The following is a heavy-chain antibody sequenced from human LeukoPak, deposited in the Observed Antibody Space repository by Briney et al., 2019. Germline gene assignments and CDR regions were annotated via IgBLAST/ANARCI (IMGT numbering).Heavy chain of an antibody. CDR2: IPYDGSNK. Sequence: PGGSLRLSCSASGFTFSRYGMHWLRQAPAKGLEWVTVIPYDGSNKYYADSVKGRFTISRDDSKNTLYLQVNSLRPDDTAVYYCAKDSGDYFSIQNYFDCWGQGTLVTVSS. CDR1: GFTFSRYG. CDR3: AKDSGDYFSIQNYFDC. D-gene: IGHD3-22*01. V-gene: IGHV3-30*18. J-gene: IGHJ4*02.